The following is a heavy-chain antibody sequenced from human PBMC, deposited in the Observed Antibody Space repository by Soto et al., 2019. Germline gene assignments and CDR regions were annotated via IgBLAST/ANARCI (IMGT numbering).Heavy chain of an antibody. CDR1: GXTFTSYG. Sequence: ASVKVSCKASGXTFTSYGISWVRQAPGQGLEWMGWISAYNGNTNYAQKLQGRVTMTTDTSTSTAYMELRSPRSDDTAVYYCARVNTIFGVVIIVEYYFDYWGQGTLVTVSS. V-gene: IGHV1-18*01. CDR3: ARVNTIFGVVIIVEYYFDY. J-gene: IGHJ4*02. D-gene: IGHD3-3*01. CDR2: ISAYNGNT.